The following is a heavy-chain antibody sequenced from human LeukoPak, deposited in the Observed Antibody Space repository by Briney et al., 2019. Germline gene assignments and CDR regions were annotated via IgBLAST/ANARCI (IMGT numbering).Heavy chain of an antibody. CDR2: ISSGGSTI. J-gene: IGHJ4*02. D-gene: IGHD5-24*01. CDR1: GLTFSSYE. V-gene: IGHV3-48*03. Sequence: GGSLRLSCAACGLTFSSYEMNWVRQAPGKGLEWVSYISSGGSTIYYADSVKGRFTISRDNAKNSLYLQMNSLRAEDTAVYYCARARDGSQDYWGQGTLVTVSS. CDR3: ARARDGSQDY.